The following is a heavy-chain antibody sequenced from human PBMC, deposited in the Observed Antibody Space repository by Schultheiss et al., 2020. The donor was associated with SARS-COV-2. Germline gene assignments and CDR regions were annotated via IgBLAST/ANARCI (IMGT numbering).Heavy chain of an antibody. D-gene: IGHD2/OR15-2a*01. CDR1: GFTFSSYG. V-gene: IGHV3-30*03. CDR3: ARDQTPDFPFNWFDP. J-gene: IGHJ5*02. CDR2: ISYDGSNK. Sequence: GGSLRLSCAASGFTFSSYGMHWVRQAPGKGLEWVAVISYDGSNKYYADSVKGRFTISRDNSKNTLYLQMNSLTAEDTAMYYCARDQTPDFPFNWFDPWGQGTLVTVSS.